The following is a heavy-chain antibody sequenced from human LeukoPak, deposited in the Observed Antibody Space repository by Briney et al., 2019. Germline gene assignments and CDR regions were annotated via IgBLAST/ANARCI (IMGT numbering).Heavy chain of an antibody. D-gene: IGHD6-6*01. Sequence: GGSLRLSCAASGFTFSSYEMNWVRQAPGKGLEWVSYISSSGSTIYYADSVKGRFTISRDNAKNSLYLQMNSLRAEDTAVYYCARTSGSIAAPHFDYWGQGTLVTVSS. CDR2: ISSSGSTI. CDR1: GFTFSSYE. CDR3: ARTSGSIAAPHFDY. V-gene: IGHV3-48*03. J-gene: IGHJ4*02.